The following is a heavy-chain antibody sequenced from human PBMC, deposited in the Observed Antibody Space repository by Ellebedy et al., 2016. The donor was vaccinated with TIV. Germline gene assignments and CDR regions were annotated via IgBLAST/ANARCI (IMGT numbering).Heavy chain of an antibody. J-gene: IGHJ3*02. CDR3: AREGSSILKEAFDI. D-gene: IGHD2-2*01. CDR1: GWSFSGYY. Sequence: MPSETLSLTCAVYGWSFSGYYWSWIRQPPGKGLEWIGEINHSGSTNYNPSLKSRVTISVDTSKNQFSLKLSSGTAADTAVYYCAREGSSILKEAFDIWGQGTMVTVSS. CDR2: INHSGST. V-gene: IGHV4-34*01.